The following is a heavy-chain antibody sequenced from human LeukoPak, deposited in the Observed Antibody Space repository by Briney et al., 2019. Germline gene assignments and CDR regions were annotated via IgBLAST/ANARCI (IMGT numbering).Heavy chain of an antibody. CDR1: VFTFSSYV. D-gene: IGHD6-19*01. Sequence: GGSLRLSRAVSVFTFSSYVMHWVHQAPGKGLEWMAVIWYDRSNKYYADSVKGRFTISRDNSKNTLYLQMNSLRAEDTAVYYCARGPGYSSGWAYYFDYWGQGTLVTVSS. CDR2: IWYDRSNK. V-gene: IGHV3-33*01. J-gene: IGHJ4*02. CDR3: ARGPGYSSGWAYYFDY.